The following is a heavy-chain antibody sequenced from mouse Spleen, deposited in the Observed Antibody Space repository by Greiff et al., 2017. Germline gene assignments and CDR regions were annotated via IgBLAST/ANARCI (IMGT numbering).Heavy chain of an antibody. CDR2: IHPNSGST. CDR3: ARLGDYDEGYFDV. D-gene: IGHD2-4*01. V-gene: IGHV1-64*01. Sequence: VQLQQPGTELVKPGASVKLSCKASGYTFTSYWMHWVKQRPGQGLEWIGMIHPNSGSTNYNEKFKSKATLTVDKSSSTAYMQLSSLTSEDSAVYYCARLGDYDEGYFDVWGAGTTVTVSS. CDR1: GYTFTSYW. J-gene: IGHJ1*01.